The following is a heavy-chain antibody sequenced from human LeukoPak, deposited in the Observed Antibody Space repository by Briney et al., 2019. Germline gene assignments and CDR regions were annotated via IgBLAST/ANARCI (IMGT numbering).Heavy chain of an antibody. J-gene: IGHJ3*02. CDR2: FDPEDGET. CDR3: ATDRQSGSYVGAFDI. Sequence: ASVKVSCKVSGYTLTELSMHWVRQAPGKGLEWMGGFDPEDGETIYAQKFQGRVTMTEDTSTDTAYMELSSLRSEDTAVCYCATDRQSGSYVGAFDIWGQGTMVTVSS. CDR1: GYTLTELS. D-gene: IGHD1-26*01. V-gene: IGHV1-24*01.